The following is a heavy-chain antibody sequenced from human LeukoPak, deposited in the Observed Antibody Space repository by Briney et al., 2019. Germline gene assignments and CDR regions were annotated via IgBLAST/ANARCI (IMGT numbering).Heavy chain of an antibody. CDR3: ARDVPYCSSTSCYSSYYGMDV. D-gene: IGHD2-2*01. Sequence: SETLSLTCTVSGGSISSYYWSWIRQPAGKGLEWIGEINHSGSTNYNPSLKSRVTISVDTSKNQFSLKLSSVTAADTAVYYCARDVPYCSSTSCYSSYYGMDVWGQGTTVTVSS. CDR1: GGSISSYY. CDR2: INHSGST. J-gene: IGHJ6*02. V-gene: IGHV4-34*09.